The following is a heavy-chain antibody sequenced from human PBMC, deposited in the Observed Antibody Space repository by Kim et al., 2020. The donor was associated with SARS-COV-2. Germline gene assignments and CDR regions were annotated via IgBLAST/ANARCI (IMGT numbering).Heavy chain of an antibody. V-gene: IGHV4-59*13. J-gene: IGHJ4*02. Sequence: SETLSLTCTVSGDSISSYYWSWIRQPPGKGLEWIGYVFHTGSTNYNPSLKSRVTISLDMSKNQISLRLSSVTAADTAVYYCARRESTGYYSPWGQGTLVSVSS. CDR3: ARRESTGYYSP. D-gene: IGHD3-22*01. CDR1: GDSISSYY. CDR2: VFHTGST.